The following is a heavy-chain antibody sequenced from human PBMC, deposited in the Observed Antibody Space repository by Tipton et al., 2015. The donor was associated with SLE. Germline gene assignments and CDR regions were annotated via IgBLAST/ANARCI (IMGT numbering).Heavy chain of an antibody. CDR2: ISYDGSNK. CDR1: GFSFSRYA. V-gene: IGHV3-30-3*01. D-gene: IGHD1-26*01. Sequence: SLRLSCAASGFSFSRYAMHWVRQAPGKGLEWVAVISYDGSNKYYADSVKGRFTISRDNSKNTLYLQMNSLRAEDTAVYYCARDSGSYYSDYWGQGTLVTVSS. J-gene: IGHJ4*02. CDR3: ARDSGSYYSDY.